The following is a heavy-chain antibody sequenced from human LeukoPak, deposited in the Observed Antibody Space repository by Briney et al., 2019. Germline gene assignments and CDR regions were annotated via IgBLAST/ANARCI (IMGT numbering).Heavy chain of an antibody. V-gene: IGHV3-7*03. J-gene: IGHJ4*02. D-gene: IGHD3-9*01. CDR3: AKAYILTGYSYYFDY. CDR2: IKQDGSEK. Sequence: GGSLRLSCAASGFTFSSYWMSWVRQAPGKGLEWVANIKQDGSEKYYVDSVKGRFTISRDNAKSSLYLQMNSLRAEDTALYYCAKAYILTGYSYYFDYWGQGTLVTVSS. CDR1: GFTFSSYW.